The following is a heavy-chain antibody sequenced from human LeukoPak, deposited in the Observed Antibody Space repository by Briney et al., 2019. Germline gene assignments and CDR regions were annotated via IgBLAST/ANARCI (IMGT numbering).Heavy chain of an antibody. J-gene: IGHJ4*02. V-gene: IGHV3-7*01. D-gene: IGHD3-16*01. Sequence: AGGSLRLSCAASGFIFSSYWMSWVRQAPGKGLEWVANIKQDGSEDYYVDSVKGRFTISRDNAKNSLFLQMNSLRAEDTAVYYCARDLGEHVDYFDHWGQGTLVTVSS. CDR1: GFIFSSYW. CDR3: ARDLGEHVDYFDH. CDR2: IKQDGSED.